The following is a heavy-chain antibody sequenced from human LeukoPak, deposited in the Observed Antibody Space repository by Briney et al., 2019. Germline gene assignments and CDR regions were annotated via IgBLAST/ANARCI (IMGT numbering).Heavy chain of an antibody. Sequence: SETLSLTCTVSGGSISSYYWSWIRQPPGKGLEWIGYIYYSGSTNYNPSLKSRVTISVDTSKNQFSLKLSSVTAADTAVYYCARGRSSGLFYYGMDVWGQGTTVTVSS. V-gene: IGHV4-59*01. D-gene: IGHD6-19*01. CDR1: GGSISSYY. CDR2: IYYSGST. CDR3: ARGRSSGLFYYGMDV. J-gene: IGHJ6*02.